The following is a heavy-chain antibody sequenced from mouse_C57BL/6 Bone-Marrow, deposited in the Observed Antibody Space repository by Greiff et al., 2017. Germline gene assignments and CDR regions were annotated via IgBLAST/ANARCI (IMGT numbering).Heavy chain of an antibody. Sequence: EVQLVESEGGLVQPGSSMKLSCTASGFTFSDYYMAWVRQVPDKGLEWVANINYDGSSTYYLDSLKGRFIISRDNAKNILYLQMSSLKSEDTATYYCARDRRNYAMDYWGQGTSVTVSS. J-gene: IGHJ4*01. CDR2: INYDGSST. V-gene: IGHV5-16*01. CDR3: ARDRRNYAMDY. CDR1: GFTFSDYY.